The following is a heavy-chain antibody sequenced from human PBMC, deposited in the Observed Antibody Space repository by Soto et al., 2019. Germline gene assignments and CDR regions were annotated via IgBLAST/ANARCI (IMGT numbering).Heavy chain of an antibody. J-gene: IGHJ4*02. CDR1: GYSFTSYW. D-gene: IGHD1-1*01. V-gene: IGHV5-51*01. CDR3: ARIRDWNADY. Sequence: PGESLKISCKGSGYSFTSYWIGWVRQMPGKGLDWMGIIYPCDSDTRYSPSFQGQVTISAXXXIXXXYXQXXSLXASDTAMYYCARIRDWNADYWGQGTLVTVSS. CDR2: IYPCDSDT.